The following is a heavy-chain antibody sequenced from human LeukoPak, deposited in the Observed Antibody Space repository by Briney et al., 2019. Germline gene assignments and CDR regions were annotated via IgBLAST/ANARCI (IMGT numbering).Heavy chain of an antibody. Sequence: SETLSLTCAVSGGSISSGGYSWSWLRQPPGKGLEWTGYIYHRGSTYYNPSLKSRVTISVDRSKNQFSLKLSSVTAADTAVYYCARGRYYDSSGYYYWYRSYYYGMDVWGQGTTVTVSS. D-gene: IGHD3-22*01. V-gene: IGHV4-30-2*01. CDR3: ARGRYYDSSGYYYWYRSYYYGMDV. J-gene: IGHJ6*02. CDR2: IYHRGST. CDR1: GGSISSGGYS.